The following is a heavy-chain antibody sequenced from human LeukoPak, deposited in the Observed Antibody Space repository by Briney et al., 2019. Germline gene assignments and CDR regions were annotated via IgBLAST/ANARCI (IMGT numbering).Heavy chain of an antibody. CDR3: AKVRYFGPSAFDI. Sequence: GGSLRLSCAASGFTFSSYEMNWVRQAPGKGLEWVAVISYDGSNKYYADSVKGRFTISRDNSKNTLYLQMNSLRAEDTAVYYCAKVRYFGPSAFDIWGQGTMVTVSS. V-gene: IGHV3-30*18. CDR1: GFTFSSYE. D-gene: IGHD3-9*01. J-gene: IGHJ3*02. CDR2: ISYDGSNK.